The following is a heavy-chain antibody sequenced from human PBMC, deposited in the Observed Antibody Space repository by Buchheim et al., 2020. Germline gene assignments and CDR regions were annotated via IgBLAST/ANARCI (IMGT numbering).Heavy chain of an antibody. CDR3: ARDLTGTYWFDP. Sequence: QVQLVESGGGLVKPGGSLRLSCAASGFIFSDYYMSWIRRTPGKGLEWLASISTSSAYTYYADSVKGRFTISRDNAKNSLYLQMNSLRVEDSAIYYCARDLTGTYWFDPWGKGTL. J-gene: IGHJ5*02. V-gene: IGHV3-11*06. CDR1: GFIFSDYY. D-gene: IGHD1-7*01. CDR2: ISTSSAYT.